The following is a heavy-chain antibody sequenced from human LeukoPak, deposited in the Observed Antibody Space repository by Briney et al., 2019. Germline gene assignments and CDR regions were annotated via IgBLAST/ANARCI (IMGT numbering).Heavy chain of an antibody. CDR2: IYYSGST. D-gene: IGHD1-1*01. CDR1: GGSISSSSYY. J-gene: IGHJ6*03. CDR3: AREAGTMYYYYYMDV. V-gene: IGHV4-39*07. Sequence: SETLSLTCTVSGGSISSSSYYWGWIRQPPGTGLEWIGSIYYSGSTYYNPSLKSRVTISVDTSKNQFSLKLSSVTAADTAVYYCAREAGTMYYYYYMDVWGKGTTVTVSS.